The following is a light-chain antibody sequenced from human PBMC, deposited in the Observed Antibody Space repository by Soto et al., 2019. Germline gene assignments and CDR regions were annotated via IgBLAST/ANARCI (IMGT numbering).Light chain of an antibody. CDR3: QQYGRSPFT. CDR2: GAS. J-gene: IGKJ3*01. CDR1: QSVNLNY. Sequence: EIVLTQSPGTLSLSPGERATLSCRASQSVNLNYLAWYQQKPGQAPRLLIYGASSRATGIPDRFSGSWSGTEFTLTVSRLEPEDFAVYYCQQYGRSPFTFGPGTKVDIK. V-gene: IGKV3-20*01.